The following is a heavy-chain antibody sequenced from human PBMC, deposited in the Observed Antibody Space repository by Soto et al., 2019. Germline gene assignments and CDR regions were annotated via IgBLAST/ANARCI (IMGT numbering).Heavy chain of an antibody. D-gene: IGHD1-1*01. CDR3: ARVTPGNNLYYFSGLDV. CDR1: GFNFGTYA. CDR2: IAYDGIST. V-gene: IGHV3-30-3*01. Sequence: GGSLRLSCVASGFNFGTYAIHWVRQVPGKGLQWVALIAYDGISTYYADSVKGRFTISRDNSKNTLHLQMNSLRPEDTGVYFCARVTPGNNLYYFSGLDVWGQGTSVTVSS. J-gene: IGHJ6*02.